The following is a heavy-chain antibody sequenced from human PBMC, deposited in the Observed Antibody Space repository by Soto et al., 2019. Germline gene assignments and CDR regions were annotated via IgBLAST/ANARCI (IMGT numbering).Heavy chain of an antibody. CDR3: AKGRSYYYYYGVDV. V-gene: IGHV3-33*05. CDR1: GFTFSSYG. J-gene: IGHJ6*02. Sequence: PGGSLRLSCAASGFTFSSYGMHWVRQAPGKGLEWVAVISSDGGNKYYSDSVKGRFTISRDNSKSTLYLQMNSLRAEDTALYYCAKGRSYYYYYGVDVWGQGTTVTVSS. CDR2: ISSDGGNK.